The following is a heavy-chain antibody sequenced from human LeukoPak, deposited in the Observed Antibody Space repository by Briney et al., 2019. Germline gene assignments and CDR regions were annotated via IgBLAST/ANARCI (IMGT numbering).Heavy chain of an antibody. V-gene: IGHV4-61*02. J-gene: IGHJ4*02. Sequence: SETLSLTCTVSGGSISSGSYYWSWIRQPAGKGLEWIGRIHPSGSTNYNPSLKSRVTLSVDTSKNQFSLKLSSVTAADTAVYYCARGPPPDFDYWGRGTLVTVSS. CDR1: GGSISSGSYY. CDR2: IHPSGST. CDR3: ARGPPPDFDY.